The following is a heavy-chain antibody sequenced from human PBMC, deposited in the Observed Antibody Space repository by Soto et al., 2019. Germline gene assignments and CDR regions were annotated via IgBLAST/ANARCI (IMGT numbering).Heavy chain of an antibody. Sequence: SETLSLTCTVSGGSISSYYWSWIRQPPGKGLEWIGYIYYSGSTNYNPSLKSRVTISVDTSKNQFSLKLRSVTAADTAVYFCVRGQPHRITIFEVVIRSYDYGMDVWGQGTTVPVSS. CDR2: IYYSGST. J-gene: IGHJ6*02. D-gene: IGHD3-3*02. CDR1: GGSISSYY. V-gene: IGHV4-59*12. CDR3: VRGQPHRITIFEVVIRSYDYGMDV.